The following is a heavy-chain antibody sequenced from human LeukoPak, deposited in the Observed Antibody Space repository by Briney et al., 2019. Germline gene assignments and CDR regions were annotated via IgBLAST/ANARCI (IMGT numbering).Heavy chain of an antibody. CDR3: ARDSSPGYYDYVWGTYPRY. CDR1: GFTFNNYW. V-gene: IGHV3-7*05. D-gene: IGHD3-16*02. CDR2: IKQDGSEK. Sequence: GGSLRLSCGASGFTFNNYWMSWVRQAPGKGLEWVANIKQDGSEKNYVASVMGRFTISRDNARNSLYLQMNSLRAEDTAVYYCARDSSPGYYDYVWGTYPRYWGQGTLVTVSS. J-gene: IGHJ4*02.